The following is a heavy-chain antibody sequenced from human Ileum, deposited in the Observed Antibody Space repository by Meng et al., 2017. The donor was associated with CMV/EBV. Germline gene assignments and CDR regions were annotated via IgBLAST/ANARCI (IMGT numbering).Heavy chain of an antibody. V-gene: IGHV4-34*01. J-gene: IGHJ5*02. CDR2: INHSGST. Sequence: YYWSWIRQPPGKGLEWIGEINHSGSTNYNPSLKSRVTIPVDTSKNQFSLKLSSVTAADTAVYYCARDHLPLGYCSSTSCRAYNWFDPWGQGTLVTVSS. D-gene: IGHD2-2*01. CDR1: YY. CDR3: ARDHLPLGYCSSTSCRAYNWFDP.